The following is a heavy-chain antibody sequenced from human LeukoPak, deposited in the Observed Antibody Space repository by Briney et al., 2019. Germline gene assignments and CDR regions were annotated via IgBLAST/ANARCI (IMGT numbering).Heavy chain of an antibody. D-gene: IGHD4-17*01. J-gene: IGHJ6*03. CDR3: ARLTTVTYYYYMHV. Sequence: PSETLSLTCTVSGGSISSSSYYWGWIRQPPGKGLEWIGSIYYSGSTYYNPSLKSRVTISVDTSKNQFSLKLSSVTAADTAVYYCARLTTVTYYYYMHVWGKGTTVTVSS. V-gene: IGHV4-39*01. CDR1: GGSISSSSYY. CDR2: IYYSGST.